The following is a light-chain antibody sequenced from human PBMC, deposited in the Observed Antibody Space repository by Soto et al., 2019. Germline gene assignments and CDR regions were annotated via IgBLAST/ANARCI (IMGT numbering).Light chain of an antibody. CDR2: DAS. CDR3: QQYRSYSS. J-gene: IGKJ3*01. V-gene: IGKV1-5*01. CDR1: QSISNW. Sequence: DIQMTQSPSTLSASVGDRVTITCRASQSISNWLAWYQHRPGKAPKLLIYDASSLQSGVPSRFSGSGSGTHFILTIASLQPDDSANYFCQQYRSYSSFGPGTKVDIK.